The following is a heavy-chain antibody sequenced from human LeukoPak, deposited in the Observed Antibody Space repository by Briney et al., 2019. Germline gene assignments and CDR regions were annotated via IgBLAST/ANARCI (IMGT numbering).Heavy chain of an antibody. CDR1: GVSFSGYY. CDR2: INHSGST. D-gene: IGHD3-22*01. V-gene: IGHV4-34*01. CDR3: ARKTMIVVVNWFDP. J-gene: IGHJ5*02. Sequence: SETLSLTCAVYGVSFSGYYWSWIRQPPGKGLEWIGEINHSGSTNYNPSLKSRVTISVDTSKNQFSLKLSSVTAADTAVYYCARKTMIVVVNWFDPWGQGTLVTVSS.